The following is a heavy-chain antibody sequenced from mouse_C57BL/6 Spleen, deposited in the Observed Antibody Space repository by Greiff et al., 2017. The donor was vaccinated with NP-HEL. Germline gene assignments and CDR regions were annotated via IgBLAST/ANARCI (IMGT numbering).Heavy chain of an antibody. CDR2: IYPGDGDT. CDR1: GYAFSSYW. D-gene: IGHD3-2*02. CDR3: ARSGWDWFAY. J-gene: IGHJ3*01. Sequence: VKLQESGAELVKPGASVKISCKASGYAFSSYWMNWVKQRPGKGLEWIGQIYPGDGDTNYNGKFKGKATLTADKSSSTAYMQLSSLTSEDSAVYFCARSGWDWFAYWGQGTLVTVSA. V-gene: IGHV1-80*01.